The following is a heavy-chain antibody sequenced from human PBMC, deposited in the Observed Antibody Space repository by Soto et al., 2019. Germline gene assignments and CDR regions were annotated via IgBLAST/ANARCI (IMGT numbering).Heavy chain of an antibody. Sequence: QVQLVESGGGVVQPGRSLRLSCAASGFTFSSYGMDWVRQAPGKGLEWVAVIWYDGSNKYYADSVKGRFTISRDNSKNTLYLQMNSLRAEDTAVYYCARAGGSGCDHYYYYMDVWGKGTTVTVSS. CDR3: ARAGGSGCDHYYYYMDV. CDR1: GFTFSSYG. V-gene: IGHV3-33*01. J-gene: IGHJ6*03. D-gene: IGHD5-12*01. CDR2: IWYDGSNK.